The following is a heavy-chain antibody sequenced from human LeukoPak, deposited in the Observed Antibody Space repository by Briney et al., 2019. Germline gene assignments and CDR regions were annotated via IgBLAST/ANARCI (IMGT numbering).Heavy chain of an antibody. D-gene: IGHD4-17*01. Sequence: GGSLRLSCAASGFTVSSNYMSWVRQAPGKGLEWVSVIYSGGSTYYADSVKGRFTISRDNSKNTLYLQMNSLRAEDTAVYYCAGESNGDYEDYWGQGTLVTVSS. J-gene: IGHJ4*02. CDR3: AGESNGDYEDY. V-gene: IGHV3-53*01. CDR1: GFTVSSNY. CDR2: IYSGGST.